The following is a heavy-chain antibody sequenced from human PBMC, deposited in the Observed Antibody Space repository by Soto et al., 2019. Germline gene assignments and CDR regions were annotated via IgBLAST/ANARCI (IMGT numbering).Heavy chain of an antibody. V-gene: IGHV3-30*03. D-gene: IGHD2-2*01. CDR3: ARIVVVPAATIKVAFSYYYYGMDV. J-gene: IGHJ6*02. CDR1: GFSFSSYG. CDR2: ISYDGTDE. Sequence: PGGSLRLSCAASGFSFSSYGMHWVRQAPGKGLEWVAMISYDGTDEYYADSVKGRFTISRDNAKNTLYLQMNSLRAEDTAVYYYARIVVVPAATIKVAFSYYYYGMDVWGQGTTVTVSS.